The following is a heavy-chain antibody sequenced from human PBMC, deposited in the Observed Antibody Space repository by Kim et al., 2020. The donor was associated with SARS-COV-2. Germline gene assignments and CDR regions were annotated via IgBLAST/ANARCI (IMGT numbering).Heavy chain of an antibody. V-gene: IGHV3-30*01. D-gene: IGHD1-26*01. Sequence: AASGKGRFTTARANSKNTVYLQMNSLRAEDTAVYNCARTFSGDREYGMDVWGQGTTVTVSS. CDR3: ARTFSGDREYGMDV. J-gene: IGHJ6*02.